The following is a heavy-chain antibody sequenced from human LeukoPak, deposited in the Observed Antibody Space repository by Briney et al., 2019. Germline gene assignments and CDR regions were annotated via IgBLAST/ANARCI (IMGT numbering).Heavy chain of an antibody. V-gene: IGHV4-59*01. CDR1: GGSISNYY. CDR2: IYYSGST. CDR3: TRENYFDY. J-gene: IGHJ4*02. Sequence: SETLSLTCTVSGGSISNYYWGWIRQPPGKRLEWIGYIYYSGSTNYNPSLKSRVTISVDTSKNQFSLKLTSATAADTAVYYCTRENYFDYWGQGTLVTVSS.